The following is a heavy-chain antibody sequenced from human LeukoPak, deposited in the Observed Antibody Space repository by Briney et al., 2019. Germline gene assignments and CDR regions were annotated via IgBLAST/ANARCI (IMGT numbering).Heavy chain of an antibody. D-gene: IGHD2-2*01. CDR2: ISAYNGNT. CDR1: GYTFTSYG. J-gene: IGHJ4*02. CDR3: ARADIVVVPAVPFDY. Sequence: ASVKVSCKASGYTFTSYGISWVRQAPGQGLEWMGWISAYNGNTNYAQKLQGRVTMTTDTSTSTAYMELRSLRSDDTAVYYCARADIVVVPAVPFDYWGQGTLVTVSS. V-gene: IGHV1-18*01.